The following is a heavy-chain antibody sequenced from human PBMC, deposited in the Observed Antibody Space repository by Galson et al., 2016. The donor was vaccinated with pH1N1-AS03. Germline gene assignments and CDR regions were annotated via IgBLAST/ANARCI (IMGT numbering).Heavy chain of an antibody. CDR2: IYYSGST. V-gene: IGHV4-31*03. CDR3: SRDRHDYGPDPFDI. Sequence: LSLTCTVSGASISDGGYYWSWIRHFPGKGLEWIGYIYYSGSTYYNPSLKSRLTISVDTSKNQFSLKLNSVTAADTAVYYCSRDRHDYGPDPFDIWGQGTMVTVSS. J-gene: IGHJ3*02. CDR1: GASISDGGYY. D-gene: IGHD4-17*01.